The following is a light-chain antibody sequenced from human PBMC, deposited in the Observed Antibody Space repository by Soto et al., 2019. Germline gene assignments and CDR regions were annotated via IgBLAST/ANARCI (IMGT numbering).Light chain of an antibody. V-gene: IGKV1-5*03. J-gene: IGKJ1*01. CDR1: QSVSIW. CDR3: QQFNTSPWT. CDR2: KSS. Sequence: DIQMTQSPSTLSASEGDRVTISGRASQSVSIWLAWYQQKPGRAPKLLIYKSSILESGVPSRFSGSGSGTEFTLTISSLQPDDFATYYCQQFNTSPWTFGQGTKVEIK.